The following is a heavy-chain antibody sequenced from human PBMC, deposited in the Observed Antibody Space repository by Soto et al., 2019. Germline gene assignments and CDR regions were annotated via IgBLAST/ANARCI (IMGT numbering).Heavy chain of an antibody. J-gene: IGHJ4*02. CDR3: ARDRGSYALDY. Sequence: QVQLVQSGAEVKKPGASVKVSCKASGYTFTNYGISWVRQAPGQGLEWMEWISADNGNTNYAQKLQDRVTMTKDTSTSTAYTELRSLRSDDTAVYYCARDRGSYALDYWCQGTLVTVSS. V-gene: IGHV1-18*01. CDR2: ISADNGNT. CDR1: GYTFTNYG. D-gene: IGHD1-26*01.